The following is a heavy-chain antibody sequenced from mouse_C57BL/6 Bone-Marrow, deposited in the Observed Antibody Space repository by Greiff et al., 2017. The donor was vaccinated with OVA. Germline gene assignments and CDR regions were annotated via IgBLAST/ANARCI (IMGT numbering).Heavy chain of an antibody. D-gene: IGHD1-1*01. CDR3: TPFITTVVDFDY. J-gene: IGHJ2*01. CDR1: GYTFTDYE. CDR2: IDPETGGT. Sequence: QVQLQQSGAELVRPGASVTLSCKASGYTFTDYEMHWVKQTPVHGLEWIGAIDPETGGTAYNQKFKGKAILTADKSSSTAYMELRSLTSEDSAVYYCTPFITTVVDFDYWGQGTTLTVSS. V-gene: IGHV1-15*01.